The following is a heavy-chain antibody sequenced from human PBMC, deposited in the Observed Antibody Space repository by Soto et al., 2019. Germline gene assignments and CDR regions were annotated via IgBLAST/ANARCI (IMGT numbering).Heavy chain of an antibody. CDR1: GGAFTNDI. D-gene: IGHD5-12*01. CDR2: IIPLLDVT. CDR3: ARDSPMGSTVGGYDAIDY. J-gene: IGHJ4*02. V-gene: IGHV1-69*08. Sequence: QVHLVQSGAEVKKPGSSVKVSCKASGGAFTNDIITWVRQAPGQGLEWMGRIIPLLDVTNYAQKFQGRVTITADKSTSIAYMELNSLIYEDTAVYYCARDSPMGSTVGGYDAIDYWGQGTLVAVSS.